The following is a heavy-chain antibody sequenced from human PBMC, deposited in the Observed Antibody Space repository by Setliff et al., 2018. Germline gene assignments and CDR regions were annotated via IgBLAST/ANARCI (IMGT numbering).Heavy chain of an antibody. D-gene: IGHD2-15*01. CDR1: GGSISHHY. Sequence: SETLSLTCTVSGGSISHHYWSWIRQPPGKGLEWVGYMYNSGNTNYNPSLRRRVAISIDASKNQFSLKLSSVTAADTAVYYCARGGGGKPFDYWGQGTLVTVSS. CDR3: ARGGGGKPFDY. J-gene: IGHJ4*02. V-gene: IGHV4-59*08. CDR2: MYNSGNT.